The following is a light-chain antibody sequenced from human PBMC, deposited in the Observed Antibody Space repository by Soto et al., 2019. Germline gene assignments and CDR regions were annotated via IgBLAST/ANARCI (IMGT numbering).Light chain of an antibody. CDR3: QQYNGWLWT. Sequence: IVMTQSPATLSSSPGERVTLSCRVSQSVSGNLAWYQQKPGQAPRLLIYGAVTRATGIPARFSGRGSGTEVTLTITSLKYEDVAVYFCQQYNGWLWTFGQGTKVDIK. V-gene: IGKV3D-15*01. CDR1: QSVSGN. J-gene: IGKJ1*01. CDR2: GAV.